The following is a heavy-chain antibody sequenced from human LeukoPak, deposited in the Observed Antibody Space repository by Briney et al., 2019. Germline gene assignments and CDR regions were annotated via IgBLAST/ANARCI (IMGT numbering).Heavy chain of an antibody. J-gene: IGHJ4*02. CDR2: INPSGGST. CDR1: GYTFTSYY. CDR3: ARDQYYYDSSGYFDY. V-gene: IGHV1-46*01. D-gene: IGHD3-22*01. Sequence: GASVKVSCKASGYTFTSYYMHWVRQAPGQGLEWMGIINPSGGSTSYAQKFQGRVTMTRDMSTSTVYMELSSLRSEDTAVYYCARDQYYYDSSGYFDYWGQGTLVTVPS.